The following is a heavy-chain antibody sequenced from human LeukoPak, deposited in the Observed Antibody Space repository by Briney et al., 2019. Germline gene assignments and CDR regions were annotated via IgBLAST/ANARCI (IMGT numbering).Heavy chain of an antibody. V-gene: IGHV3-48*01. CDR2: ISYTGTI. Sequence: GGSLRLSCAASGFTFRSYSMNWVRQAPGKGLEWVSYISYTGTIYYADSVKGRFTISRDNAKNSLYLHMNSLRAEDTALYYCTRDPRALDYWGQGTLVTVSS. CDR3: TRDPRALDY. CDR1: GFTFRSYS. J-gene: IGHJ4*02.